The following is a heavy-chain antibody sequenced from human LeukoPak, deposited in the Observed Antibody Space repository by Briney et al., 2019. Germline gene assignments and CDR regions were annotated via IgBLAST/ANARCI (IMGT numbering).Heavy chain of an antibody. CDR1: GGSISSGGYY. J-gene: IGHJ4*02. Sequence: SQTLSLTCTVSGGSISSGGYYWSWIRQHPGKGLEWIGYIYYSGSTHYNPSLKSRVTISADTSKNQFSLRLSSVTAADTAVYYCGRWEASMVAIDSWGQGTLVTVSS. CDR3: GRWEASMVAIDS. CDR2: IYYSGST. V-gene: IGHV4-31*03. D-gene: IGHD4/OR15-4a*01.